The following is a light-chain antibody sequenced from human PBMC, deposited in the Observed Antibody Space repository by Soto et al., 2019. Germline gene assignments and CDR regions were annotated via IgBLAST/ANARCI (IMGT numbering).Light chain of an antibody. CDR1: NSDGGGYNY. J-gene: IGLJ2*01. V-gene: IGLV2-14*01. Sequence: QSALTQPASVSGSPGQSITISCTGTNSDGGGYNYISWYQQHPGKVPKLLIYEVNNRPSGVSDRFYGAKSGNTASLTISGLQAEDEADYYCSSFTTSSTRIFGGGTKLTVL. CDR3: SSFTTSSTRI. CDR2: EVN.